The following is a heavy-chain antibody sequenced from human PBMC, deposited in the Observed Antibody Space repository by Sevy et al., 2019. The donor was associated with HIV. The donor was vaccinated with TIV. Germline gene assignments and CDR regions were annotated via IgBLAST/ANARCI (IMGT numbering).Heavy chain of an antibody. CDR3: ARESSGFSI. CDR1: GFTFRSYT. J-gene: IGHJ3*02. D-gene: IGHD3-22*01. CDR2: ISSSSTYI. V-gene: IGHV3-21*01. Sequence: GGSLRLSCAASGFTFRSYTMNWVRQAPGKGLEWVSSISSSSTYIYYADSMKGRFTISRDNAKNSLYLQMNSLRAEDTAVHYCARESSGFSIWGQGTMVTVSS.